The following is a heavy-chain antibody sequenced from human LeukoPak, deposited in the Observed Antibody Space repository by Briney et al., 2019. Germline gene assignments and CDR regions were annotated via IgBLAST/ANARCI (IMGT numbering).Heavy chain of an antibody. CDR2: IWYDGSNE. Sequence: GGSLRLSCAASGFTFSSYGMHWVRQAPGKGLEWVAIIWYDGSNEYYADSVKGRFTISRDNYGNTLYLQMDSLRVEDTALYYCTRDRGYYSDYWGQGTLVTVSS. V-gene: IGHV3-33*01. CDR1: GFTFSSYG. CDR3: TRDRGYYSDY. D-gene: IGHD3-3*01. J-gene: IGHJ4*02.